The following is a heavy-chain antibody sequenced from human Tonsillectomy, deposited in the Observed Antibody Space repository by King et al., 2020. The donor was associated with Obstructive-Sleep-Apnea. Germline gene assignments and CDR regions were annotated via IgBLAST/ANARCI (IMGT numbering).Heavy chain of an antibody. Sequence: QLQESGPGLVKPSETLSLTCTVSGGSISSSSYYWGWIRQPPGKGLEWIGSIYYSGGTYYNPSLKSRVTISVDTSKNQFSLKLSSVTAADTAVYYCAGDQGGDYEWIYYGMDVWGQGTTVTVSS. V-gene: IGHV4-39*07. D-gene: IGHD4-17*01. J-gene: IGHJ6*02. CDR3: AGDQGGDYEWIYYGMDV. CDR1: GGSISSSSYY. CDR2: IYYSGGT.